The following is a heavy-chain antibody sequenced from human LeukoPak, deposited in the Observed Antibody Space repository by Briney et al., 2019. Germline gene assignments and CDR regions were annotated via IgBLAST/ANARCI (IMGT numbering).Heavy chain of an antibody. V-gene: IGHV4-4*07. CDR3: ARDLYYDSSHDAFDI. CDR1: GDSISSYY. Sequence: PSETLSLTCIFSGDSISSYYWSWIRQPAGKGLEWIGRVYPSGSINYNPSLKSRVTMSVDTSKKQFSLGLSSVSAADTAVYYCARDLYYDSSHDAFDIWGQGTMVTVSS. D-gene: IGHD3-22*01. J-gene: IGHJ3*02. CDR2: VYPSGSI.